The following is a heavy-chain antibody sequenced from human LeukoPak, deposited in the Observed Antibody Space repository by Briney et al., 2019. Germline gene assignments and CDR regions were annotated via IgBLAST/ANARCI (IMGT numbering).Heavy chain of an antibody. CDR2: ISSSSSYI. D-gene: IGHD6-13*01. J-gene: IGHJ4*02. Sequence: GALRLSCAASGFTFSSYSMNWVRQAPGKGLEWVSSISSSSSYIYYADSVKGRFTISRDNAKNSLYLQMNSLRAEDTAVYYCAKDLYSSSWYPRGNDYWGQGTLVTVSS. CDR3: AKDLYSSSWYPRGNDY. CDR1: GFTFSSYS. V-gene: IGHV3-21*01.